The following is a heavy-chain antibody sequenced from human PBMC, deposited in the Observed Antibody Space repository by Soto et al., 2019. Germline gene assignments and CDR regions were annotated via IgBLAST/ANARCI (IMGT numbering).Heavy chain of an antibody. V-gene: IGHV4-31*03. D-gene: IGHD3-10*01. CDR2: IYYSRST. CDR1: GGSISSGGYY. Sequence: QVQLQESGPGLVKPSQTLSLTCTVSGGSISSGGYYWSWIRQHPGKGLEWIGYIYYSRSTYYNPSLQSRVTISVDTSTNQFSLKLSSVTASDTAVHYCASGSGSYYSWFDPWGQGTLVTVSS. J-gene: IGHJ5*02. CDR3: ASGSGSYYSWFDP.